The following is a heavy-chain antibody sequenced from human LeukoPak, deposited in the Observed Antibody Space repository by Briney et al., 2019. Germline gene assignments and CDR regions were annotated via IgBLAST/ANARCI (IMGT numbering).Heavy chain of an antibody. CDR3: ARGRDDSTGYQKGGFDY. CDR1: GGSISSGPYY. V-gene: IGHV4-61*02. D-gene: IGHD3-9*01. Sequence: PSETLSLTCTVSGGSISSGPYYWSWIRQPGGKGLEWIGRIYASGKTNYRTSLNSRVTISIDTSQNQFYLKLNSVTAADTAVYYCARGRDDSTGYQKGGFDYWGQGILVTVSS. CDR2: IYASGKT. J-gene: IGHJ4*02.